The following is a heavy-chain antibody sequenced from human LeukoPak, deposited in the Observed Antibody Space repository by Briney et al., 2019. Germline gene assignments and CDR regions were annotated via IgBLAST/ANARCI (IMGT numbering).Heavy chain of an antibody. D-gene: IGHD2-2*01. CDR2: PTRTRLQT. CDR3: AKITGGHRGFCTRTSCNQGAWFDP. Sequence: GGSVRLSYAASGLTFSIHAMIELAEAPEETLEQLSAPTRTRLQTYDADSVKGQFTISRDNSTNTLYLQMKRLGADDTAIYYCAKITGGHRGFCTRTSCNQGAWFDPWGQGTLVTVSS. V-gene: IGHV3-23*01. CDR1: GLTFSIHA. J-gene: IGHJ5*02.